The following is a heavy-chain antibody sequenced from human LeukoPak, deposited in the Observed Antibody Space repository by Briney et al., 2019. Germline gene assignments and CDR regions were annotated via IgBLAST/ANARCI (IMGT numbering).Heavy chain of an antibody. CDR3: ARVGRKSRGVDIVRKKETGYYYYLDV. J-gene: IGHJ6*03. D-gene: IGHD2-15*01. Sequence: PGGSLRLSCAASGFTFSSYSMNWVRQAPGKGLEWVSSISSSSSYIYYADSVKGRFTISRDNAKNSLYLQMNSLRVEDTAVYYCARVGRKSRGVDIVRKKETGYYYYLDVWGKGTTVTVSS. CDR2: ISSSSSYI. CDR1: GFTFSSYS. V-gene: IGHV3-21*01.